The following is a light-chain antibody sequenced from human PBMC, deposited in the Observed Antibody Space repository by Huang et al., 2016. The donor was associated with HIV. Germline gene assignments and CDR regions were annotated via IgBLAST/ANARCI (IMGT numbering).Light chain of an antibody. CDR3: QQSYSPSPFT. J-gene: IGKJ2*01. Sequence: DIQMTQSPSSLSASIGDRVIITCRASQDIGRLLNWYQQKPGKAPQRLIYEAAVLQTGVPSRFSGSGSGTHFTLTIRSLLPEDFATYYCQQSYSPSPFTFGLGTILDI. CDR2: EAA. V-gene: IGKV1-39*01. CDR1: QDIGRL.